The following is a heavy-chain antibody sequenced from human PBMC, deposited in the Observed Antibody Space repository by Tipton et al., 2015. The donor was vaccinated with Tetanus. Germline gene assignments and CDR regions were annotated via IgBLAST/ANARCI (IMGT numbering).Heavy chain of an antibody. CDR1: GGSIRSGTFY. V-gene: IGHV4-39*01. Sequence: GLVKPSETLSLTCSVSGGSIRSGTFYWNWIRQSPGKGLEWIGNIYSYNGNTSQNPSLNSRVTISLDTSKNQFSLTLRSVTAADTAVYYCATTTDNWFDPWGQGTLVTVSS. J-gene: IGHJ5*02. CDR2: IYSYNGNT. CDR3: ATTTDNWFDP. D-gene: IGHD1/OR15-1a*01.